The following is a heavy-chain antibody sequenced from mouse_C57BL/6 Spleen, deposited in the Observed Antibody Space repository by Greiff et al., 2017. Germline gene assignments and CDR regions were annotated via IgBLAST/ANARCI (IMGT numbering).Heavy chain of an antibody. J-gene: IGHJ2*01. V-gene: IGHV1-9*01. CDR3: ASIGYDGYYGGFLY. CDR1: GYTFTGYW. Sequence: VQRVESGAELMKPGASVKLSCKATGYTFTGYWIEWVKQRPGHGLEWIGEILPGSGSTNYNEKFKGKATFTADTSSNTAYMQLSSLTTEDSAIYYCASIGYDGYYGGFLYWGQGTTLTVSS. CDR2: ILPGSGST. D-gene: IGHD2-3*01.